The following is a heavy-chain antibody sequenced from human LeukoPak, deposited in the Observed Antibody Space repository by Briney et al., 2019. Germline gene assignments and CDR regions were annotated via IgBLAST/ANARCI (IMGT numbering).Heavy chain of an antibody. Sequence: SETLSLTCAVYGGSFSGYYWSWIRQPAGKGLEWIGRIYTSGSTNYNPSLKSRVTMSVDTSKNQFSLKLSSVTAADTAVYYCARGAVVRGVIVPYYYMDVWGKGTTVTISS. CDR1: GGSFSGYY. V-gene: IGHV4-59*10. CDR2: IYTSGST. D-gene: IGHD3-10*01. CDR3: ARGAVVRGVIVPYYYMDV. J-gene: IGHJ6*03.